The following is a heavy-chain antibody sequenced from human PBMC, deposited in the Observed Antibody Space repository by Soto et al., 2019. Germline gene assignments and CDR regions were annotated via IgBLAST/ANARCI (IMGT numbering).Heavy chain of an antibody. CDR1: GFTFSTYW. CDR3: ASGTAVIRNALDI. D-gene: IGHD4-17*01. CDR2: INSDGGT. J-gene: IGHJ3*02. V-gene: IGHV3-74*01. Sequence: GGSLRLSCAASGFTFSTYWMNWVRQDPGKGLVWVSRINSDGGTNYVDTVKGGFTISRDNAKNTLDLQMNSLRAEDTAVYYCASGTAVIRNALDIWGQGTMVTVSS.